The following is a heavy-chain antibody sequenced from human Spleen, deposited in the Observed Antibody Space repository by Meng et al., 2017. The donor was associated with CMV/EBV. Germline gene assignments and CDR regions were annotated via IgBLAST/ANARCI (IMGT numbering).Heavy chain of an antibody. CDR1: GFSFSSYT. V-gene: IGHV3-21*01. CDR2: ISGSNTYI. J-gene: IGHJ2*01. Sequence: GESLKISCAASGFSFSSYTMNWVRQAPGKGLEWVSSISGSNTYIYYADSVKGRFTISRDNAKNSLYLQMNSLRAEDTAVYYCARPVDYDSLTGYHPYWYFDLWGRGTLVTVSS. D-gene: IGHD3-9*01. CDR3: ARPVDYDSLTGYHPYWYFDL.